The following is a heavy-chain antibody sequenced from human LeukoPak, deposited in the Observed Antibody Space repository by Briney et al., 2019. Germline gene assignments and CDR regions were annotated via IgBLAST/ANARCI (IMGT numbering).Heavy chain of an antibody. CDR3: ARNYYYDSSGYYYLFDY. J-gene: IGHJ4*02. CDR2: TYYRSNWYN. V-gene: IGHV6-1*01. Sequence: SQTLSLTCAISGDSVSSNSAAWNWIRQSPSGGLEWLGRTYYRSNWYNDYAVSVKSRITINPDTSKNQFSLQLNSVTPEDTVVYYCARNYYYDSSGYYYLFDYWGQGTLVTVSS. D-gene: IGHD3-22*01. CDR1: GDSVSSNSAA.